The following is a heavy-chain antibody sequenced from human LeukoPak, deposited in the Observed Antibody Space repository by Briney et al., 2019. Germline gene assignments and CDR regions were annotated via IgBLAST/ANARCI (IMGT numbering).Heavy chain of an antibody. CDR1: GDSVSRSDSD. J-gene: IGHJ1*01. CDR2: IHYSGRT. D-gene: IGHD3-22*01. Sequence: SETLSLTCSVSGDSVSRSDSDWDWIRQPPGKGLEWIGTIHYSGRTYYSPSLKSRVTMSVDPSNNQFSLTLRSVTAADTAVYYCARRRYYDGSGYLEWGQGTLLSVSS. V-gene: IGHV4-39*01. CDR3: ARRRYYDGSGYLE.